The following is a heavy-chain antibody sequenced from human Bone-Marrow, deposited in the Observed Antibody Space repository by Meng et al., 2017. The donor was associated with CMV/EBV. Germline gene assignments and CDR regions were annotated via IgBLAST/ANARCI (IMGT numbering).Heavy chain of an antibody. CDR1: GTSISGATW. CDR2: IYHDGST. CDR3: ARVLPLYYYYGVDV. Sequence: SCTVSGTSISGATWWSWVRQPPGKGLEWIGEIYHDGSTNYNPSLKSRVTISVDKSRNQFSLRLSSVTAADTAMYFCARVLPLYYYYGVDVWGQGTTVTVSS. V-gene: IGHV4-4*01. J-gene: IGHJ6*02.